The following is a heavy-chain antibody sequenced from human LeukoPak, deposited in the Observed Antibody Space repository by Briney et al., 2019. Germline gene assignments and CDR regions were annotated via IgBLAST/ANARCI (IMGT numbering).Heavy chain of an antibody. V-gene: IGHV1-46*01. CDR3: ARGMKAYYYGSGERKNYYYYYMDV. D-gene: IGHD3-10*01. Sequence: ASVKVSCKAPGYTFTSYYMHWVRQAPGQGLEWMGIINPSGGSTSYAQKFQGRVTMTRDTSTSTVYMELSSLRSEDTAVYYCARGMKAYYYGSGERKNYYYYYMDVWGKGTTVTISS. CDR1: GYTFTSYY. CDR2: INPSGGST. J-gene: IGHJ6*03.